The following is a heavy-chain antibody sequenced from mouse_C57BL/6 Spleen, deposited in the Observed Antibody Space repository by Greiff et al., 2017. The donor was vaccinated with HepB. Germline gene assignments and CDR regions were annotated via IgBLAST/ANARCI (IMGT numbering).Heavy chain of an antibody. V-gene: IGHV5-17*01. CDR3: ARHGGPQGFDY. CDR2: ISSGSSTI. Sequence: VQLKESGGGLVKPGGSLKLSCAASGFTFSDYGMHWVRQAPEKGLEWVAYISSGSSTIYYADTVKGRFTISRDNAKNTLFLQMTSLRSEDTAMYYCARHGGPQGFDYWGQGTTLTVSS. CDR1: GFTFSDYG. J-gene: IGHJ2*01.